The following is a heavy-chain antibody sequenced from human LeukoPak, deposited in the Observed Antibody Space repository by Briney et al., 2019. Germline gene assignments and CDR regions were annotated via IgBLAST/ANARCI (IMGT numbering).Heavy chain of an antibody. D-gene: IGHD2-15*01. V-gene: IGHV4-34*01. CDR3: ARGKSEYCSGGSCYGFDY. CDR1: GGSISSYY. Sequence: SETLSLTCTVSGGSISSYYWSWIRQPPGKGLEWIGEINHSGSTNYNPSLKSRVTISVDTSKNQFSLKLSSVTAADTAVYYCARGKSEYCSGGSCYGFDYWGQGTLVTVSS. J-gene: IGHJ4*02. CDR2: INHSGST.